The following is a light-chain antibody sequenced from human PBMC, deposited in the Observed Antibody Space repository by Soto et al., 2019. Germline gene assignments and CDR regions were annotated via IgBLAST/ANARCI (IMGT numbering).Light chain of an antibody. CDR2: EVS. V-gene: IGLV2-14*01. CDR1: SSDVGAYNY. Sequence: ALTQPASVSGSPGQSVTISCTGTSSDVGAYNYVSWYQQHPGKAPKLMIYEVSNRPSGVSNRFSGSKSGNTASLTISGLQAEDEADYYCNSYTGSSTRFVFGTGTKVTVL. CDR3: NSYTGSSTRFV. J-gene: IGLJ1*01.